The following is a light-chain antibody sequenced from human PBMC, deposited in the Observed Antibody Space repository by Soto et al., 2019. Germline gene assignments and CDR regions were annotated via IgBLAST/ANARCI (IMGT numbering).Light chain of an antibody. V-gene: IGKV1-39*01. J-gene: IGKJ4*01. CDR1: QSISSY. CDR3: QQSYSTPDT. Sequence: DIQMTQSPSSLSASVGDRVTITCRASQSISSYLNWYQQTPGKAHKLLIYAASSLQSGVPSRFSGSGSGTDFTLTISSLQPEDFATYYCQQSYSTPDTFGGGTKVEIK. CDR2: AAS.